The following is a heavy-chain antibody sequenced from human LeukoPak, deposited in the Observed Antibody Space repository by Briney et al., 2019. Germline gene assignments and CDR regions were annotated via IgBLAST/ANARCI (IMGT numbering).Heavy chain of an antibody. CDR2: ISYSGST. CDR1: GFTFSSYA. J-gene: IGHJ6*03. CDR3: ARAPERWYSYGSYTYYYMDV. V-gene: IGHV4-59*01. Sequence: GSLRLSCAASGFTFSSYAMSWVRQAPGKGLEWIGSISYSGSTKYNPSLESRVTISVDTSKNQISLKLSSVTAADTTVYYCARAPERWYSYGSYTYYYMDVWGKGTTVTVSS. D-gene: IGHD5-18*01.